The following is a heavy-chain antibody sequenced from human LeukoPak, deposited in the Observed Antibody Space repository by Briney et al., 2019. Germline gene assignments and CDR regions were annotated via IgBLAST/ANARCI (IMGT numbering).Heavy chain of an antibody. CDR2: IKQDGSEK. D-gene: IGHD3-3*01. J-gene: IGHJ6*03. CDR3: ARVAAYYDFWSGYSKYYYYYYMDV. CDR1: GFTFSSYW. Sequence: PGGSLRLSCAASGFTFSSYWMSWVRQAPGKGLEWVANIKQDGSEKYYVDSVKGRFTISRDNAKNSLYLQMSSLRAEDTAVYYCARVAAYYDFWSGYSKYYYYYYMDVWGKGTTVTVSS. V-gene: IGHV3-7*01.